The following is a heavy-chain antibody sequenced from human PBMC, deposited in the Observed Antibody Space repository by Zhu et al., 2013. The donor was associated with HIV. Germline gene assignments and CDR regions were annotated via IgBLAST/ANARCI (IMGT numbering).Heavy chain of an antibody. CDR3: ATNHLGATW. CDR2: ISAYNGNT. V-gene: IGHV1-18*04. J-gene: IGHJ4*02. Sequence: QVHLVQSGAEVKEPGASVKVPCKASGYTFSAYYIHWVRQAPGQGLEWLGWISAYNGNTNYAQKLQGRVTMTTDTSTSTAYMELRSLKSDDTAMYYCATNHLGATWWGQGTLVTVSS. D-gene: IGHD1-26*01. CDR1: GYTFSAYY.